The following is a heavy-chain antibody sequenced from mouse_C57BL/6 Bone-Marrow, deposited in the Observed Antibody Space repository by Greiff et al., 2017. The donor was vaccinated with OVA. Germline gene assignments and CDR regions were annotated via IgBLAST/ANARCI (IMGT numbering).Heavy chain of an antibody. CDR1: GFTFSSYA. CDR2: ISSGGDYI. Sequence: DVMLVESGEGLVKPGGSLKLSCAASGFTFSSYAMSWVRQTPEKRLEWVAYISSGGDYIYYADTVKGRFTISRDNARNTLYLQMSSLKSEDTAMYYCTREGLPFAYWGQGTLVTVSA. V-gene: IGHV5-9-1*02. D-gene: IGHD3-1*01. CDR3: TREGLPFAY. J-gene: IGHJ3*01.